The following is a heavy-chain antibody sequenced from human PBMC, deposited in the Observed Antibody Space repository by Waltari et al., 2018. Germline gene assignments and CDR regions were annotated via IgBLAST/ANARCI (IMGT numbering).Heavy chain of an antibody. CDR1: GYTFSDYY. J-gene: IGHJ4*02. V-gene: IGHV1-2*02. CDR2: INPNSEST. Sequence: QVQLVQYGAEVKKPGASVKVSCEAFGYTFSDYYMHWVRQASGKGLEWMGWINPNSESTKYAQKFQGRVTLTRDTSINTVYMELSSLRSDDTALYYGARDGSFDFWGQGTLVTVSS. CDR3: ARDGSFDF.